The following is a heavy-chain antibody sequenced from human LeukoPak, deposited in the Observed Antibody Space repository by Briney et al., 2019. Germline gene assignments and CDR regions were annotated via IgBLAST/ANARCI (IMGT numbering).Heavy chain of an antibody. CDR1: RNIFTGYF. J-gene: IGHJ4*02. V-gene: IGHV1-46*01. CDR2: INPSGGST. CDR3: ARAGYSSGWDY. Sequence: ASVKVSCKASRNIFTGYFIHWVRQAPGQGLEWMGIINPSGGSTSYAQKFQGRVTMTRDTSTSTVYMELSSLRSEDTAVYYCARAGYSSGWDYWGQGTLVTVSS. D-gene: IGHD6-19*01.